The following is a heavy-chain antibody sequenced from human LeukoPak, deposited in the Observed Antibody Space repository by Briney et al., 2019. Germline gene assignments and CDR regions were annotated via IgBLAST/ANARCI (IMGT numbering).Heavy chain of an antibody. D-gene: IGHD6-13*01. CDR1: GFTFSDYY. CDR3: AKSYSSSPVHKNWFDP. J-gene: IGHJ5*02. CDR2: ISDSSTYT. V-gene: IGHV3-11*03. Sequence: PGGSLRLSCAVSGFTFSDYYMRWICHAPGKGLEWVSYISDSSTYTNYADSVRGRFTISRDNAKNSLFLQMNNLRAEDTAIYYCAKSYSSSPVHKNWFDPWGQGTRVTVSS.